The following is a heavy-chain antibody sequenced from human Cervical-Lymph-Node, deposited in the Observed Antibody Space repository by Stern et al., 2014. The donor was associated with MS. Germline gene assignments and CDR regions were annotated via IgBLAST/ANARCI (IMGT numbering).Heavy chain of an antibody. CDR1: GYIFINYG. CDR2: IIPYLGHT. CDR3: VRDGRATPDDAFDI. J-gene: IGHJ3*02. Sequence: VQLVESGGEMKKPGASVKVSCKASGYIFINYGFSWVRQAPGQGLEWMGWIIPYLGHTNIEQKFQGRVSMTTDTSAHNAYMELWSLPPDDTAVYYCVRDGRATPDDAFDIWGQGTMVIVSS. V-gene: IGHV1-18*01. D-gene: IGHD2-15*01.